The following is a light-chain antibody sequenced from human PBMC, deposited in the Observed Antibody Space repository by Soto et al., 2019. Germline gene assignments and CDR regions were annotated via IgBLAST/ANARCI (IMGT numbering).Light chain of an antibody. CDR3: QQRSNWPLT. CDR1: QSVSSY. CDR2: DAS. V-gene: IGKV3-11*01. J-gene: IGKJ4*01. Sequence: EIVLTQSPATLSLSPGERATLSCRASQSVSSYLAWYQQKLGRAPRLLIYDASNRATGIPARFSGSGSGTDFTPPIISLEPQDFSVYYCQQRSNWPLTFGGGTKVEIK.